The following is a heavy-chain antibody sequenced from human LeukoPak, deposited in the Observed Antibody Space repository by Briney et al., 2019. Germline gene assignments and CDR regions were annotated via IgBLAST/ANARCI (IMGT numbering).Heavy chain of an antibody. CDR2: IWYDGSNK. D-gene: IGHD1-26*01. CDR1: GFTFSSYG. CDR3: AKGLEVGAEPERDI. V-gene: IGHV3-30*02. J-gene: IGHJ3*02. Sequence: GGSLRLSCAASGFTFSSYGMHWVRQAPGKGLEWVAVIWYDGSNKYYADSVKGRFTISRDNSKNTLYLQMNSLRTEDTAVYYCAKGLEVGAEPERDIWGQGTMVTVSS.